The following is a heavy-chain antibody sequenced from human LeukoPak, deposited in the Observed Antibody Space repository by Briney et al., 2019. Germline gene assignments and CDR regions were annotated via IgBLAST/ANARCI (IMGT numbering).Heavy chain of an antibody. CDR3: AKSDEYYYDSSGYSY. CDR2: ISWNSVNT. D-gene: IGHD3-22*01. J-gene: IGHJ4*02. CDR1: GFSFDDYA. Sequence: GGSLRLSCAASGFSFDDYAMHWVRQAPGKGLEWVSGISWNSVNTGYADSVKGRFIISRDNAKNSLYLQMNSLRAEDTAFYYCAKSDEYYYDSSGYSYWGQGTLVTVSS. V-gene: IGHV3-9*01.